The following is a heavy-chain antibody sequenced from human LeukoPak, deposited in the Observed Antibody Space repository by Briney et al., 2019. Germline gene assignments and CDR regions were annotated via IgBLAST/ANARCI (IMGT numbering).Heavy chain of an antibody. J-gene: IGHJ4*02. CDR3: ARQARGDSSSFDY. CDR1: GGSISSSSYY. D-gene: IGHD6-13*01. V-gene: IGHV4-39*01. Sequence: SETLSLTCTVSGGSISSSSYYWGWIRQPPGTGLEWIGSIYYSGSTYYNPSLKSRVTISVDTSKNQFSLKLSSVTAADTAVYYCARQARGDSSSFDYWGQGTLVTVSS. CDR2: IYYSGST.